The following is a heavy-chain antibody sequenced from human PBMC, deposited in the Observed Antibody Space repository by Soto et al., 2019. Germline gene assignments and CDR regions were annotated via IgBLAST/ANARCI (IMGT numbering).Heavy chain of an antibody. Sequence: SETLSVTCAFSVYSITIGYYGAWIRQPPGKGLEWIVSISYNGRTYYNPSLNSRVTISADTSKNRFSLRLTSVTAADTAVYYCAREVPLSASPEGVGSTNYYGMDVWGQGTTVTVSS. D-gene: IGHD6-6*01. J-gene: IGHJ6*01. V-gene: IGHV4-38-2*02. CDR3: AREVPLSASPEGVGSTNYYGMDV. CDR2: ISYNGRT. CDR1: VYSITIGYY.